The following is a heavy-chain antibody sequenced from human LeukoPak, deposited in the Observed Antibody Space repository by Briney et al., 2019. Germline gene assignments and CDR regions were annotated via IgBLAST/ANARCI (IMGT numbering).Heavy chain of an antibody. CDR3: AREMPTNGDYYYGMDV. V-gene: IGHV3-48*02. CDR2: ISSSSSTI. D-gene: IGHD2-8*01. CDR1: GFTSSSYS. Sequence: GALRLSCAASGFTSSSYSMNWVRQAPGKGLEWVSYISSSSSTIYYADSVKGRFTISSDNAKNSLYLQMNSLRDEDTAVYYCAREMPTNGDYYYGMDVWGQGTTVTVSS. J-gene: IGHJ6*02.